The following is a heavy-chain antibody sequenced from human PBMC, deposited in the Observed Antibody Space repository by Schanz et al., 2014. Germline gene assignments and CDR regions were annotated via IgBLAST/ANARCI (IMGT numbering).Heavy chain of an antibody. CDR3: ARDGEAAARCDY. D-gene: IGHD6-13*01. J-gene: IGHJ4*02. CDR2: INPSGGST. CDR1: GYTFTSYY. V-gene: IGHV1-46*03. Sequence: QVQLVQSGAEVKKPGASVKVSCKASGYTFTSYYMHWVRQAPGQGLEWMGIINPSGGSTSYAQKCQGRVTMTRDTSTSTVYMELSSLRSEDTAVYYCARDGEAAARCDYWGQGTLVTVSS.